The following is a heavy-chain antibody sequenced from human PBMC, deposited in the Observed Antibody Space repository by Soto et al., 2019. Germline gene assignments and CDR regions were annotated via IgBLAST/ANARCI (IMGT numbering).Heavy chain of an antibody. V-gene: IGHV3-48*02. D-gene: IGHD6-13*01. CDR2: ISRTSNTI. CDR1: GFDFSDYS. Sequence: GGSLRLSCAASGFDFSDYSMNRVRQAPGKGLEWVSYISRTSNTIYYADSVKGRFTVSRDNAKNSLCLQMNSLRDDDTAVYYCARASSTWYLDFWGQGALVTVSS. CDR3: ARASSTWYLDF. J-gene: IGHJ4*02.